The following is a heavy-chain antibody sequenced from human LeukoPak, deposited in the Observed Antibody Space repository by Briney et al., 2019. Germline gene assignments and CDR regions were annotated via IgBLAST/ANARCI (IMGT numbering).Heavy chain of an antibody. Sequence: GAPLQTSCKGSGSSFTSYWIGGVGQLPGKGLEWMGIIYPGDSDTRYSPSFQGQVTISADKSISTAYLQWSSLKASDTAMYYCARHNSGYDGDYFYYLGQGTLATVSS. CDR3: ARHNSGYDGDYFYY. CDR1: GSSFTSYW. V-gene: IGHV5-51*01. D-gene: IGHD5-12*01. J-gene: IGHJ4*02. CDR2: IYPGDSDT.